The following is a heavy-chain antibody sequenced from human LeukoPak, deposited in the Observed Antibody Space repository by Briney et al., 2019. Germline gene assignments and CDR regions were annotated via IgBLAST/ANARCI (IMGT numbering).Heavy chain of an antibody. CDR2: ISAYNGNT. V-gene: IGHV1-18*01. CDR1: GYTFTSYG. CDR3: ARVGSSWSRVFDY. Sequence: GASVKVSCKASGYTFTSYGISWVRQATGQGLEWMGWISAYNGNTNYAQKLQGRVTMTTNTYTSTAYMELRSLRSDDTAVSYCARVGSSWSRVFDYWGQGTLVTVSS. D-gene: IGHD6-13*01. J-gene: IGHJ4*02.